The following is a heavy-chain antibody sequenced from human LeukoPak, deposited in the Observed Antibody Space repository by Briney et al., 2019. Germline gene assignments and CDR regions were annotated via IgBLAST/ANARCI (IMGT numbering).Heavy chain of an antibody. V-gene: IGHV3-21*01. D-gene: IGHD5-18*01. CDR3: ARVRTLGYSYGNAGY. CDR1: GFTFSSYS. CDR2: ISSSLNYI. J-gene: IGHJ4*02. Sequence: GGSLRLSCAASGFTFSSYSMNWVRQAPGKGLEWVSSISSSLNYIYYADSVKGRFTISRDNAKNSLYLQMNSLRAEDTAVYYCARVRTLGYSYGNAGYWGQGTLVTVSS.